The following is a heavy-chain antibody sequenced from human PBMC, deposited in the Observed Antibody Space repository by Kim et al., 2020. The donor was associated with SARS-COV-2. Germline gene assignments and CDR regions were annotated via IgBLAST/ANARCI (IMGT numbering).Heavy chain of an antibody. D-gene: IGHD6-13*01. CDR1: GFTFSSYG. Sequence: GGSLRLSCAASGFTFSSYGMHWVRQAPGKGLEWVAVISYDGSNKYYADSVKGRFTISRDNSKNTLYLQMNSLRAEDTAVYYCAKDGGSSWYWLMGNWFDPWGQGTLVTVSS. CDR3: AKDGGSSWYWLMGNWFDP. J-gene: IGHJ5*02. V-gene: IGHV3-30*18. CDR2: ISYDGSNK.